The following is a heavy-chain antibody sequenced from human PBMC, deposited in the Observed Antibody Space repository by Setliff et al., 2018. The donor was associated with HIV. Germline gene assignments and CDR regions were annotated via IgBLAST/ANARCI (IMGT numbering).Heavy chain of an antibody. CDR3: ARGNYYNLWADPFDY. D-gene: IGHD3-3*01. CDR2: FYYTGTT. Sequence: SETLSLTCSVSDNSLNSHDFYWGWIRQLPGKGLEWIGNFYYTGTTYYNSSLKSRVTISVDTSKNQVSLKLTSMTAADTAIYYCARGNYYNLWADPFDYWGQGTLVTVSS. CDR1: DNSLNSHDFY. J-gene: IGHJ4*02. V-gene: IGHV4-39*07.